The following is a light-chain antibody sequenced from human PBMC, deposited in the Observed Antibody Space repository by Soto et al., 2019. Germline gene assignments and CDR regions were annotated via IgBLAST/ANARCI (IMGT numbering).Light chain of an antibody. J-gene: IGKJ1*01. CDR1: QSVSSN. CDR2: GAS. Sequence: EIVMTQSPATLSVSPGERATLSCRASQSVSSNLAWYQQKPGQAPRLLIYGASTRATGIPARFSGSGSGTEFTLTISSLQSEDFAVYYGQQYNSFWTFGQGTKVEIK. CDR3: QQYNSFWT. V-gene: IGKV3-15*01.